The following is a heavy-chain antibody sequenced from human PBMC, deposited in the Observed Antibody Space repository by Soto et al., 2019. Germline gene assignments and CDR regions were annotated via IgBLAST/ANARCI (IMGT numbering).Heavy chain of an antibody. CDR2: ITTSGGNT. CDR3: AGRYCTNGVCYTNNYSYIDV. CDR1: GFTFSTYA. Sequence: EVQLLESGGGLVQPGGSLRLSCAASGFTFSTYAMSWVRQAPGKGLGWVSTITTSGGNTYYADSVQGRFTISRDNSKNTLYLQMNSLRAEDTAVYYCAGRYCTNGVCYTNNYSYIDVWGKGTTVTVSS. J-gene: IGHJ6*03. D-gene: IGHD2-8*01. V-gene: IGHV3-23*01.